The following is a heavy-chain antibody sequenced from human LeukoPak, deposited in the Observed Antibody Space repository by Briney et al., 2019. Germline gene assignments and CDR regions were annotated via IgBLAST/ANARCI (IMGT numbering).Heavy chain of an antibody. Sequence: GGSLRLSCAAPGFTFSSYSMNWVRQAPGKGLEWVSYISSSSSTIYYADSVKGRLTISRDNAKNSLYLQMNSLRDEDTAVYHRARTISSASWGLDYWGQGALVTVSS. CDR3: ARTISSASWGLDY. V-gene: IGHV3-48*02. D-gene: IGHD2-2*01. CDR2: ISSSSSTI. J-gene: IGHJ4*02. CDR1: GFTFSSYS.